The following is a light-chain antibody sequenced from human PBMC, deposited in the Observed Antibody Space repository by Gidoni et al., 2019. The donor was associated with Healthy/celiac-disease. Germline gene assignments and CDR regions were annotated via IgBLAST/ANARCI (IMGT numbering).Light chain of an antibody. CDR3: SSYTSNSTPYVV. CDR1: SRDVGGYNY. Sequence: QSALTQPASVSGSPGQSITISYTGTSRDVGGYNYVSWYPQHPGKAPKLMIYEVSNRPSGVSNRFSGSKSGNTASLTISGLQAEDEADYYCSSYTSNSTPYVVFGGGTKLTVL. J-gene: IGLJ2*01. CDR2: EVS. V-gene: IGLV2-14*01.